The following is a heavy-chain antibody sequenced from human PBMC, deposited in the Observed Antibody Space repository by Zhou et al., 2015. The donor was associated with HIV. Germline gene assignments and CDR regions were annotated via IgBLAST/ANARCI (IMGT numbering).Heavy chain of an antibody. J-gene: IGHJ4*02. V-gene: IGHV3-23*01. CDR1: GFNFNIYA. CDR3: AKALGIKLGSCSSTDCYWAPLDN. D-gene: IGHD2-21*02. Sequence: DVRLLESGGGVVRRGGSLRLSCVASGFNFNIYAMSWVRQSPEKGLEWVSSISGPGGSVNYADNVKGRFTISRDNSKNMVFLQLSGLRTEDTAIYYCAKALGIKLGSCSSTDCYWAPLDNWGQGTQVTVSS. CDR2: ISGPGGSV.